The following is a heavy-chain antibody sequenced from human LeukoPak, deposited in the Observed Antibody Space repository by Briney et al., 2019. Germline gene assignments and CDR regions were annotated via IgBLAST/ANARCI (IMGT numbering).Heavy chain of an antibody. CDR3: ARRERARNYYDSSGPNTDY. CDR2: VSGSGTTT. Sequence: PGGSLRLSCAASGFTPGFTFGNYAMSWVRQAPGKGLEWVSGVSGSGTTTYYADSVKGRFTISRDNAKNTLYLQMNSLRAEDTAVYYCARRERARNYYDSSGPNTDYWGQGTLVTVSS. CDR1: GFTPGFTFGNYA. D-gene: IGHD3-22*01. V-gene: IGHV3-23*01. J-gene: IGHJ4*02.